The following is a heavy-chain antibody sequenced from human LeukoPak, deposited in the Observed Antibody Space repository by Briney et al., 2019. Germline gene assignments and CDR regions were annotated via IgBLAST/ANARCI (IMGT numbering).Heavy chain of an antibody. Sequence: GASVKVSCIASGYSFTSYDINWVRQATGQGLEWMGWMNTNSGNTGFAPKFQGRVTMTEDTSTDTAYMELSSLRSEDTAVYYCATSGGVLRRWSARTYYYDSSGYYYFDYWGQGTLVTVSS. D-gene: IGHD3-22*01. J-gene: IGHJ4*02. V-gene: IGHV1-8*01. CDR1: GYSFTSYD. CDR3: ATSGGVLRRWSARTYYYDSSGYYYFDY. CDR2: MNTNSGNT.